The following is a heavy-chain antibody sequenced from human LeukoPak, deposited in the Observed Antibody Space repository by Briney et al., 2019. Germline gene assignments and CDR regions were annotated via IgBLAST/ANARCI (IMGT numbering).Heavy chain of an antibody. CDR1: GFTFSTYE. J-gene: IGHJ3*01. CDR3: ARDRDCSRTSCFNAFDV. Sequence: GGSLRLSCAASGFTFSTYEMHWVRQAPGEGLEWVAVISHDGNDQYYADSVKGRFTISRDNSKNALYLQMNSLRLEDTAVYYCARDRDCSRTSCFNAFDVWGQGTMAIVSS. V-gene: IGHV3-30*04. CDR2: ISHDGNDQ. D-gene: IGHD2-2*01.